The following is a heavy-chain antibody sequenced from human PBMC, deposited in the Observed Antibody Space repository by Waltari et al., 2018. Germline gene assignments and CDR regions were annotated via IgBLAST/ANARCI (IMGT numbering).Heavy chain of an antibody. CDR1: GYSISSGYY. CDR2: IYHSGST. J-gene: IGHJ4*02. Sequence: QVQLQESGPGLVKPSETLSLTCAVSGYSISSGYYWGWIRQPPGKGLEWIGSIYHSGSTYDSPSLKSRVTISVDTSKNQFSLKLSSVTAADTAVYYCARGVTYYYDSSGYYFDYWGQGTLVTVSS. D-gene: IGHD3-22*01. V-gene: IGHV4-38-2*01. CDR3: ARGVTYYYDSSGYYFDY.